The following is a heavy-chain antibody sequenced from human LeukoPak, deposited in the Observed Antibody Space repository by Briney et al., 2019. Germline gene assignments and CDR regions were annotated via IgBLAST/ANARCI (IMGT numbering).Heavy chain of an antibody. J-gene: IGHJ4*02. CDR1: GFTFSSYG. CDR3: AKDQGY. CDR2: ISYDGSNK. Sequence: GGSLRLSCAASGFTFSSYGMHWVRQAPGKGLEWVAVISYDGSNKYYADSVKGRFTISRDNSKNTLYLQMNSLRAEDTAVYCCAKDQGYWGQGTLVTVSS. V-gene: IGHV3-30*18.